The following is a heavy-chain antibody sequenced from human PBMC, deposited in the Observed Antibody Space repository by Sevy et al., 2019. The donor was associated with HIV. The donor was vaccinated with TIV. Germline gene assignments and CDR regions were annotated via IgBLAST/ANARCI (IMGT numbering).Heavy chain of an antibody. CDR2: ISSSSSYI. V-gene: IGHV3-21*01. D-gene: IGHD3-3*01. J-gene: IGHJ4*02. Sequence: GGSLRLSCAASGFTFSSYSMNWVRQAPGKGREWVSSISSSSSYIYYADSVKGRFTISRDNAKNSLYLQMNSLRAEDTAVYYCARDSRDFWSGSLYDYWGQGTLVTVSS. CDR1: GFTFSSYS. CDR3: ARDSRDFWSGSLYDY.